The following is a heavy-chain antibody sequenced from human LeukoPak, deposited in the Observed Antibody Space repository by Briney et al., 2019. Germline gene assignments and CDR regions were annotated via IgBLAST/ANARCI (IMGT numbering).Heavy chain of an antibody. J-gene: IGHJ4*02. Sequence: SETLSLTCTVSGGSTSSGSYYWSWIRQPAGKGLEWIGRIYTSGSTNYNPSLKSRVTISVDTSKNQFSLKLSSVTAADTAVYYCARIPYSYGPREYWGQGTLVTVSS. CDR1: GGSTSSGSYY. D-gene: IGHD5-18*01. CDR2: IYTSGST. V-gene: IGHV4-61*02. CDR3: ARIPYSYGPREY.